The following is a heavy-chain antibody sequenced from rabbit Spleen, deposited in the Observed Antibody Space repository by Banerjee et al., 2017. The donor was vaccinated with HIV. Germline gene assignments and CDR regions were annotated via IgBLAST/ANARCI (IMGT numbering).Heavy chain of an antibody. V-gene: IGHV1S40*01. CDR3: ARGYTDYATSRLDL. D-gene: IGHD6-1*01. J-gene: IGHJ6*01. Sequence: QSLEESGGGLVQPEGSLALTCKASEFTISSKYWMGWVRQAPGRGLEWIAWIGGGGGSAYYASWAKGRFTMSLTSSTTVTLQMTSLTAADTATYFCARGYTDYATSRLDLWGPGTLVT. CDR2: IGGGGGSA. CDR1: EFTISSKYW.